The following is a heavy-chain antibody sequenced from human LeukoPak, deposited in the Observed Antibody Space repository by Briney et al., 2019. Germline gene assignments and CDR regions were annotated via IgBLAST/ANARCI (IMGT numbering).Heavy chain of an antibody. CDR3: VKLYAGGSGSYYLDAFDI. V-gene: IGHV3-30*18. Sequence: PGGSLRLSCAASGFTFSSYGMHWVRQAPGKRLGWVAIISYDGSNKYYADSVKGRFTISRDNSKNTLYLQMNSPRAEDTAVYYCVKLYAGGSGSYYLDAFDIWGQGTMVTVSS. D-gene: IGHD3-10*01. CDR1: GFTFSSYG. J-gene: IGHJ3*02. CDR2: ISYDGSNK.